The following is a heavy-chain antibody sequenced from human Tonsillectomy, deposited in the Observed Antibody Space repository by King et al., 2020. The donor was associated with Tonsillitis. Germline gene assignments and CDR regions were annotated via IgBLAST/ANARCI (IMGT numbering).Heavy chain of an antibody. CDR1: GFTFSSYG. Sequence: VQLVESGGGVVQPGRSLRLSCAASGFTFSSYGMHWVRQAPGKGLGWVAVIWYDGSNKYYTDSVKGRFTIARNNSKNTLYLQMTRLRAEDTAVYYCASGAGLGYWGQGTLVTVSS. CDR3: ASGAGLGY. J-gene: IGHJ4*02. CDR2: IWYDGSNK. V-gene: IGHV3-33*08. D-gene: IGHD3-10*01.